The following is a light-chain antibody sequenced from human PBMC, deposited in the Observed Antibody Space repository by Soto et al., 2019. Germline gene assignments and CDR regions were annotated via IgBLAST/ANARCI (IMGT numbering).Light chain of an antibody. CDR2: GAS. CDR3: HQVYNYLRT. V-gene: IGKV1-9*01. CDR1: QGVRSY. Sequence: IQLTQSPSSLSASVGDRVTITCRASQGVRSYLAWFQQRPGKAPKLLIFGASTLQNGVPARFSGGGFGTEFTLTITSLQPQDFATYYCHQVYNYLRTFGQGTKVDI. J-gene: IGKJ1*01.